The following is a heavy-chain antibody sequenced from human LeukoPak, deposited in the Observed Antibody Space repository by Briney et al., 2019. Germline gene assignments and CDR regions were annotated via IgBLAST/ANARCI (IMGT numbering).Heavy chain of an antibody. D-gene: IGHD1-7*01. Sequence: PSETLSLTCTVSGGSVSSSNYYWGWIRQPPGKGLEWIGRIYYSGSTYYNPSLKSRVTISVDTSKNQFSLKVSSVTAADTAVYYCARGNWNYVLDYWGQGTLVTVSS. CDR1: GGSVSSSNYY. CDR3: ARGNWNYVLDY. CDR2: IYYSGST. V-gene: IGHV4-39*01. J-gene: IGHJ4*02.